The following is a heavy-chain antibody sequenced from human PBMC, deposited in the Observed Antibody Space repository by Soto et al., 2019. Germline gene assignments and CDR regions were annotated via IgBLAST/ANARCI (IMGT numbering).Heavy chain of an antibody. Sequence: EVQLLESGGGLVQPGGSLRLSCTASGFTFSTYGMSWVRQAPGKGLEWVSSLSGDGTTTYYIDSVKGRFTISRDNSRNTLSLQMNSLRTEDTAIYYCAKDISFDTSAYIYWGQGILVAVSS. V-gene: IGHV3-23*01. J-gene: IGHJ4*02. D-gene: IGHD3-22*01. CDR3: AKDISFDTSAYIY. CDR1: GFTFSTYG. CDR2: LSGDGTTT.